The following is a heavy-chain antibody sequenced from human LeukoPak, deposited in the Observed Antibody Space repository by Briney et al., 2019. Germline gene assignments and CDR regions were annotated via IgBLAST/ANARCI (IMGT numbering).Heavy chain of an antibody. D-gene: IGHD3-16*01. Sequence: ASVKVSCKASGYTFTSYDINWVRQATGQGLEWMGWTNPNSGNTGYGQKFQGRVTITRNTSISTAYMELTGLTSDDTAMYYCARAKGGGLSDYWGQGTLVTVSS. V-gene: IGHV1-8*01. CDR1: GYTFTSYD. J-gene: IGHJ4*02. CDR2: TNPNSGNT. CDR3: ARAKGGGLSDY.